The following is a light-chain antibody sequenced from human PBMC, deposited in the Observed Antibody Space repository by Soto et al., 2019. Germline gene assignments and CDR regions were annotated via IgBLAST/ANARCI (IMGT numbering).Light chain of an antibody. V-gene: IGKV1-5*03. CDR3: QQYHRYIT. J-gene: IGKJ5*01. Sequence: DIQMTQSPSTRSASVGDRVTITCRASQSIDDWLAWYQQKPGKAPKLLIYTASSLQSGVPSRFSGSGSGTEFTLTISSLQPDDFLTYYCQQYHRYITFGPGTRLEIK. CDR2: TAS. CDR1: QSIDDW.